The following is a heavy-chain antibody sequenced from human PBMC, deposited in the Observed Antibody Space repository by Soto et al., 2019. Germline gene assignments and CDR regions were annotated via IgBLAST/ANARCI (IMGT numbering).Heavy chain of an antibody. V-gene: IGHV3-33*01. D-gene: IGHD3-3*01. J-gene: IGHJ4*02. CDR2: IWYDGSNK. CDR3: ARETELRFLEWLWTFDY. Sequence: QVQLVESGGGVVQPGRSLRLSCAASGFTFSSYGMHWVRQAPGKGLEWVAVIWYDGSNKYYADSVKGRFTISRDNSKNTLYLQMNSLRAEDTAVYYCARETELRFLEWLWTFDYWGQGTLVTVSS. CDR1: GFTFSSYG.